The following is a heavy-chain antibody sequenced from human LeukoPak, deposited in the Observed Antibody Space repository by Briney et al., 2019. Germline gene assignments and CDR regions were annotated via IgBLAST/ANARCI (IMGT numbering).Heavy chain of an antibody. Sequence: SETLSLTCAVSGGSISSGGYSWNWIRQPPGKGLEWVVYIFHSGSTYYSPSLKSRVTISVDTSKAQFSLKLSSVTAADTAMYYCARGYSDYPYFFDSWGQGALVTVSS. D-gene: IGHD5-12*01. CDR2: IFHSGST. V-gene: IGHV4-30-2*01. CDR1: GGSISSGGYS. CDR3: ARGYSDYPYFFDS. J-gene: IGHJ4*02.